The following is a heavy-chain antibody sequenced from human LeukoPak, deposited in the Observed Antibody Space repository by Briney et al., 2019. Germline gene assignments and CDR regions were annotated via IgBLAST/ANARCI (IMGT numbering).Heavy chain of an antibody. D-gene: IGHD3-9*01. CDR1: EFTFSDHY. J-gene: IGHJ4*02. V-gene: IGHV3-72*01. CDR2: TRNKANSYNT. CDR3: ARRYSSVTGYY. Sequence: PGGSLRLSCAATEFTFSDHYMEWVRQAPGKGLEWIGRTRNKANSYNTEYAASVNGRFTISRDDSENSLYLQMSSLKADNTPVYCCARRYSSVTGYYWGQGTLVTVSS.